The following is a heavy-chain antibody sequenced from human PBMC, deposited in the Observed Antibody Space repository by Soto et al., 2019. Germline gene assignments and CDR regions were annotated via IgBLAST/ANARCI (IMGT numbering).Heavy chain of an antibody. CDR3: ASMFSATATQLDY. V-gene: IGHV4-59*08. J-gene: IGHJ4*02. Sequence: SETLSLTCTVSGGSISRYYWSWIRQPPGKGLEWIGYIYYSGSTNYNPSLKSRVTISVDTSKNQFSLKLSSVTAADTAVYYCASMFSATATQLDYWGQGTLVTVSS. CDR2: IYYSGST. D-gene: IGHD2-15*01. CDR1: GGSISRYY.